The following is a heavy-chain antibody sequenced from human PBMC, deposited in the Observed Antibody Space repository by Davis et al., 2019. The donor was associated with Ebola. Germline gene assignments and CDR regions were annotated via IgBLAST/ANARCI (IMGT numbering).Heavy chain of an antibody. Sequence: AASVKVSCKASGYTFTDYVINWVRQAPGQGLEWMGRITTYNGKTTYAQKLQGRVTMTTDTSTSTAFMELRSLKSDDTAVYYCARQSTTFGVVIDLSFDPWGQGTLVTVSS. D-gene: IGHD3-3*01. CDR1: GYTFTDYV. V-gene: IGHV1-18*01. J-gene: IGHJ5*02. CDR3: ARQSTTFGVVIDLSFDP. CDR2: ITTYNGKT.